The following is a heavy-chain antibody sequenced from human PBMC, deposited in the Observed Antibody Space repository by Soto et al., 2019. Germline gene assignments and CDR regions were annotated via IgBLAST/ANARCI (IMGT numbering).Heavy chain of an antibody. CDR1: GFTFSSYG. Sequence: GGSLRLSCAASGFTFSSYGMHWVRQAPGKGLEWVAVIWYDGSNKHYADSVKGRFTISRDNSKNTLYLQMNSLRAEDTAVYYCARDPTYYDSSGYYGGFDPWGQGTLVTVSS. D-gene: IGHD3-22*01. CDR2: IWYDGSNK. V-gene: IGHV3-33*01. J-gene: IGHJ5*02. CDR3: ARDPTYYDSSGYYGGFDP.